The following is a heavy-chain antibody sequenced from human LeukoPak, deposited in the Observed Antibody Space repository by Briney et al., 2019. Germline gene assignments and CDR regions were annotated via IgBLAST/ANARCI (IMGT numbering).Heavy chain of an antibody. CDR2: ISDRGVST. CDR1: GFTFSSYA. Sequence: GGSLRLSCAASGFTFSSYAMSWVRQAPGKGLEWVSVISDRGVSTYYADSVKGRFTISRDNSKNTLYLQMNSLRAEDTAVYYCAKRPFNGRDYFDYWGQGTLVTVSS. D-gene: IGHD5-24*01. CDR3: AKRPFNGRDYFDY. J-gene: IGHJ4*02. V-gene: IGHV3-23*01.